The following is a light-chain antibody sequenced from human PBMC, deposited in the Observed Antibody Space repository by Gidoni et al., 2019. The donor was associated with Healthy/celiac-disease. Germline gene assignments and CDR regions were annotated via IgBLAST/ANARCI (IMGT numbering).Light chain of an antibody. CDR2: DAS. Sequence: EIVLTQSPATLSLSTGERATLSCRASQSVRSYLAWYQQKPGQAPRLLIYDASNRATGIPARFSGSGSGTDFTRTISSLEPEEFAVYYCQQRSNWPLTFGGGTKVEIK. J-gene: IGKJ4*01. V-gene: IGKV3-11*01. CDR3: QQRSNWPLT. CDR1: QSVRSY.